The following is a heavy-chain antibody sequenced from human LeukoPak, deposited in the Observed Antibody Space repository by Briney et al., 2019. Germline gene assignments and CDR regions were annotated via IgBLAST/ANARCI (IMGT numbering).Heavy chain of an antibody. J-gene: IGHJ4*02. CDR1: GFIFDDYA. Sequence: GGFLRLSCAASGFIFDDYAMHWVRQAPGKGLEWVSGISWNSGSIGYADSVKGRFTISRDNAKNSLYLQMNSLRAEDTALYYCAKGSGYSYDGYYFDYWGQGTLVTVSS. CDR3: AKGSGYSYDGYYFDY. V-gene: IGHV3-9*01. CDR2: ISWNSGSI. D-gene: IGHD5-18*01.